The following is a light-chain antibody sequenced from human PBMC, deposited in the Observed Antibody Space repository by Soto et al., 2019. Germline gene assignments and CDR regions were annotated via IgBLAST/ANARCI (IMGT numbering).Light chain of an antibody. CDR2: DVS. CDR3: SSYTSSSTLFV. V-gene: IGLV2-14*01. CDR1: SSDVGGYNY. Sequence: QSVLTQPASVSGSPGQSITISCTGTSSDVGGYNYVSWYQQHPGKAPKLMIYDVSNRPSGVSNRFSGSKSGNTASLTISGLQAEDEADSYCSSYTSSSTLFVFGPGTKLTVL. J-gene: IGLJ1*01.